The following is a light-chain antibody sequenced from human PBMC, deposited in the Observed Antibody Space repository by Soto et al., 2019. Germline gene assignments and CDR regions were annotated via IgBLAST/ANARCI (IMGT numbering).Light chain of an antibody. CDR1: QSVSSN. Sequence: EIVMTQSPATLSVSPGERATLSCSASQSVSSNLAWYQQKPGQAPRLLIYGASTRATGIPARFSGSGSGTEVTLTISSLQSEDFAVYYCQQYNNWPALTFGGGTKVEIK. J-gene: IGKJ4*01. CDR2: GAS. CDR3: QQYNNWPALT. V-gene: IGKV3-15*01.